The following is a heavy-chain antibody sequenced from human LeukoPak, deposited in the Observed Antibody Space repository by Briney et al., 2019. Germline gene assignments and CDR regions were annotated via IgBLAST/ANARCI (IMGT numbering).Heavy chain of an antibody. CDR2: ISSSTGYI. CDR1: GFTFSSYN. CDR3: ARSWIHDFWSGLIKPRTYFDY. Sequence: GGSLRLSCAASGFTFSSYNMNWVRQAPGKGLEWVSSISSSTGYIYYADSVKGRFTISRDNAKNSLYLQMNSLRAEDTAVYYCARSWIHDFWSGLIKPRTYFDYWGQGTLVTVSS. V-gene: IGHV3-21*01. D-gene: IGHD3-3*01. J-gene: IGHJ4*02.